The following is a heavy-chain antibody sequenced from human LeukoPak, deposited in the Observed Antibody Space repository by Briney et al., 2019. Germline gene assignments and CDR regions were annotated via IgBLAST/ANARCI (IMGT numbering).Heavy chain of an antibody. Sequence: PGGSLRLSCAVSGFTVSRSYMTWVRQAPGKGLEWVSYISSSSSYTNYADSVKGRFTISRDNAKNSLYLQMNSLRAEDTAVYYCAREDFFRGRAFDIWGQGTMVTVSS. D-gene: IGHD3/OR15-3a*01. CDR3: AREDFFRGRAFDI. V-gene: IGHV3-11*05. CDR1: GFTVSRSY. J-gene: IGHJ3*02. CDR2: ISSSSSYT.